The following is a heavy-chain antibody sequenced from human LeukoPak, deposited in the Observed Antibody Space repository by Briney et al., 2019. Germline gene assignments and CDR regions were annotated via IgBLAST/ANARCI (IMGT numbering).Heavy chain of an antibody. J-gene: IGHJ5*02. D-gene: IGHD6-19*01. CDR2: ISGSGGST. V-gene: IGHV3-23*01. Sequence: PGGSLRLSCAAYEFTFSSYAMSWVRQAPGKGLEWVSAISGSGGSTYYADSVKGRFTISRDNSKNTLYLQMNSLRAEDTAVYYCAKALGSYSSGWDTWGQGTLVTVSS. CDR3: AKALGSYSSGWDT. CDR1: EFTFSSYA.